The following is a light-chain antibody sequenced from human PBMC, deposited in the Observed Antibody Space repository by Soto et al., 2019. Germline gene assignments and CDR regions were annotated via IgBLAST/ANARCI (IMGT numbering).Light chain of an antibody. CDR2: SNT. Sequence: QSVLTQPASASGTPGQTIAISCSGGSSNIGSHTVNWYQQLPGTAPRLLIYSNTRRPSGVPDRFSGSKSGTSASLAITRLQAEDEGDYYCAAWDDSLNGVVFGGGTQLTVL. CDR3: AAWDDSLNGVV. J-gene: IGLJ2*01. V-gene: IGLV1-44*01. CDR1: SSNIGSHT.